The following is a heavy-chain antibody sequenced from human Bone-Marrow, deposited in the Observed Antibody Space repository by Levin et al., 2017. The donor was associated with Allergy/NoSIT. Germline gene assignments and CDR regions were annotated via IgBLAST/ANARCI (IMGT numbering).Heavy chain of an antibody. Sequence: GGSLRLSCAASGFTFSSYAMHWVRQAPGKGLEYVSAISSNGGSTYYADSVKGRFTISRDNSKNTLYLQMGSLRAEDMAVYYCARAGIGYCSGGSCSYYYYGMDVWGQGTTVTVSS. J-gene: IGHJ6*02. V-gene: IGHV3-64*02. CDR3: ARAGIGYCSGGSCSYYYYGMDV. CDR1: GFTFSSYA. D-gene: IGHD2-15*01. CDR2: ISSNGGST.